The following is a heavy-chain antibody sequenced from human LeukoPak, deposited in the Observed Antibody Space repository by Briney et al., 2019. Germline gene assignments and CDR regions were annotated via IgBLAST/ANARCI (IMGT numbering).Heavy chain of an antibody. D-gene: IGHD3-10*01. V-gene: IGHV3-23*01. CDR1: GFTFSSYA. Sequence: GGSLRLSCAASGFTFSSYAMSWVRQAPGKGLEWVSAISGSGGSTYYADSVKGRFTISRDNSKNTLYLQMNSLRAEDTAVYYCAPPNYGSGSYRWGQGTLVTVSS. CDR2: ISGSGGST. J-gene: IGHJ4*02. CDR3: APPNYGSGSYR.